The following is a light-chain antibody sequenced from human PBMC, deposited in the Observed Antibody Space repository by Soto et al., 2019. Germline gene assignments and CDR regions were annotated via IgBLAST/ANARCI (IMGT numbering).Light chain of an antibody. V-gene: IGLV3-21*04. J-gene: IGLJ1*01. CDR1: NIGSKS. Sequence: SYELTQPPSVSVAPGKTARINCGGNNIGSKSVHWYQQKPGQAPVLVIYYDSDRPSAIPERFAGSNSVNTATLTISRVEAGYEADYYCQVWDSSSDHPFFGTGTKLTVL. CDR2: YDS. CDR3: QVWDSSSDHPF.